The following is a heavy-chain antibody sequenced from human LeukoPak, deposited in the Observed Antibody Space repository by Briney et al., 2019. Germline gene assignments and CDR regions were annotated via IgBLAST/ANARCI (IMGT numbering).Heavy chain of an antibody. CDR1: GFTFSSYS. Sequence: PGGSLRLSCEASGFTFSSYSMNWVRQAPGKGLEWVSSISSNSSYINYADSLKGRFTISRDNAKNSLCLQMNSLRAEDTAVYYCARDLEEEGYYYYGMDVWGQGTTVTVSS. J-gene: IGHJ6*02. V-gene: IGHV3-21*01. CDR3: ARDLEEEGYYYYGMDV. D-gene: IGHD1-1*01. CDR2: ISSNSSYI.